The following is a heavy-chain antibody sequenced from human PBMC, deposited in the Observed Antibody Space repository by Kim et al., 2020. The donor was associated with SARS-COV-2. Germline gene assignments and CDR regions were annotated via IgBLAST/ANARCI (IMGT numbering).Heavy chain of an antibody. D-gene: IGHD1-26*01. V-gene: IGHV1-8*01. J-gene: IGHJ6*03. CDR1: GYTFTSYD. CDR3: ARGPLYSGGYSYYYMDV. CDR2: MNPNSGNT. Sequence: ASVKVSCKVSGYTFTSYDINWVRQATGQGLEWMGWMNPNSGNTGYAQKFQGRVTMTRNIAISTAYMELSSLRSEDTAVYYCARGPLYSGGYSYYYMDVWGKGTTVTVSS.